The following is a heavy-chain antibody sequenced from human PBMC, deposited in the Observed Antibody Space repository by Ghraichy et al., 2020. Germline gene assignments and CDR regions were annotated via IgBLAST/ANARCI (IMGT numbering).Heavy chain of an antibody. CDR2: VSHDGISK. J-gene: IGHJ6*02. CDR1: GFTFSTYS. CDR3: ARDIKSSSWSYYFYAMDV. Sequence: GESLRLSCAASGFTFSTYSMHWVRQAPGKGLEWVAVVSHDGISKYYADSVKGRFTISRDNSKNTLYLQMNSLRAEDTALYFCARDIKSSSWSYYFYAMDVWGQGTTVTVSS. V-gene: IGHV3-30-3*01. D-gene: IGHD6-13*01.